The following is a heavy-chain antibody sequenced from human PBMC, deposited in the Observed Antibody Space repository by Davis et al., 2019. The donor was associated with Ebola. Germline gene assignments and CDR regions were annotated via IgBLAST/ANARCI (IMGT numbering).Heavy chain of an antibody. CDR1: GGSFSGYY. D-gene: IGHD3-22*01. J-gene: IGHJ4*02. Sequence: MPSETLSLTCAVYGGSFSGYYWSWIRQPPGKGLEWIGYISYSGNTNYNPSLKSRVTISIDTSKNQFSLKLSSVTAADTAVYYCARRVAYYYDSSGYYSLGYFDYWGQGTLVTVSS. CDR2: ISYSGNT. CDR3: ARRVAYYYDSSGYYSLGYFDY. V-gene: IGHV4-59*01.